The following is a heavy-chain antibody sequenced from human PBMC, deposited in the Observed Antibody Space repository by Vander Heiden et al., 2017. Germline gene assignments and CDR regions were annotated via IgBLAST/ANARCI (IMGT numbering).Heavy chain of an antibody. D-gene: IGHD3-22*01. CDR2: IFSNDEK. Sequence: QVTLKESGPVLVKPTETLTLTCTVSGFSLSNARMGVSWIRQPPGKALEWLAHIFSNDEKSYSTSLKSRRTIAKDTSKSQVVLTRTNMDPVETATYYCARILDRYYDDSSGYFDAFDIWGQGTMVTVSS. J-gene: IGHJ3*02. CDR1: GFSLSNARMG. CDR3: ARILDRYYDDSSGYFDAFDI. V-gene: IGHV2-26*01.